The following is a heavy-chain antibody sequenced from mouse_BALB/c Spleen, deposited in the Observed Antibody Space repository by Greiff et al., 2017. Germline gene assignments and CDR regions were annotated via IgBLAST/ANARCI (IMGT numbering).Heavy chain of an antibody. CDR3: ARSYYRYDDYAMDY. CDR2: ISDGGSYT. Sequence: EVKLEESGGGLVKPGGSLKLSCAASGFTFSDYYMYWVRQTPEKRLEWVATISDGGSYTYYPDSVKGRFTISRDNAKNNLYLQMSSLKSEDTAMYYCARSYYRYDDYAMDYWGQGTSVTVSS. D-gene: IGHD2-14*01. J-gene: IGHJ4*01. CDR1: GFTFSDYY. V-gene: IGHV5-4*02.